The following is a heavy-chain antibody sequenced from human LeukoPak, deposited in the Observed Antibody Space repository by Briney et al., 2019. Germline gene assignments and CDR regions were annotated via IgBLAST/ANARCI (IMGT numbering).Heavy chain of an antibody. Sequence: GGSLRLSCAPSGFTFSSYAMSWVRQAPGKGLEWVSVIYTGGTTYYADSVKGRFTISGDNSKNTLYLQMNSLRAEDTAVYYCNSGSYSSIPNFFDYWGQGTLVTVSS. D-gene: IGHD3-10*01. CDR1: GFTFSSYA. CDR3: NSGSYSSIPNFFDY. J-gene: IGHJ4*02. CDR2: IYTGGTT. V-gene: IGHV3-53*01.